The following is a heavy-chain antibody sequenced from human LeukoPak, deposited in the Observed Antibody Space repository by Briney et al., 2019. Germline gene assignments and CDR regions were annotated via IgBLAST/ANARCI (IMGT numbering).Heavy chain of an antibody. D-gene: IGHD6-19*01. CDR2: INYNSGGT. Sequence: ASVKVSCKASGYTFTSYDINWVRQAPGQGLEWMGWINYNSGGTNYAQKFQGRVTMTRDTSISTAYMELSRLRSDDTAVYYCLYSSGRGWFDPWGQGTLVTVSS. CDR1: GYTFTSYD. CDR3: LYSSGRGWFDP. J-gene: IGHJ5*02. V-gene: IGHV1-2*02.